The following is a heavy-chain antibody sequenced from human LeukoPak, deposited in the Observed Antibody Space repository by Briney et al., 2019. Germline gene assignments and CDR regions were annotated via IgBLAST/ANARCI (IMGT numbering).Heavy chain of an antibody. J-gene: IGHJ5*02. Sequence: PSETLSLTCTVSGGSISSSSYYWGWIRQPPGKGLEWIGSIYYSGSTYYNPSLKSRVTISVDTSENQFSLKLSSVTAADTAVYYCARDRYYDSSGYFIPGHWFDPWGQGTLVTVSS. V-gene: IGHV4-39*07. CDR1: GGSISSSSYY. CDR2: IYYSGST. D-gene: IGHD3-22*01. CDR3: ARDRYYDSSGYFIPGHWFDP.